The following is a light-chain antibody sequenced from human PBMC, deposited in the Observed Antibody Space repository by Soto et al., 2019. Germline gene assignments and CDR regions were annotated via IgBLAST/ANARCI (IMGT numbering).Light chain of an antibody. J-gene: IGLJ1*01. V-gene: IGLV2-14*01. CDR1: SSDVGGYNF. Sequence: QSVLTQPASVSGSPGQSITISCTGTSSDVGGYNFVSWYQQHPGKAPKLMIYDVTNRPSGVSNRFSCSKSGNTASLTISGLQAEDEADYYCLSYSSSTSPYVLGTATKLTVL. CDR2: DVT. CDR3: LSYSSSTSPYV.